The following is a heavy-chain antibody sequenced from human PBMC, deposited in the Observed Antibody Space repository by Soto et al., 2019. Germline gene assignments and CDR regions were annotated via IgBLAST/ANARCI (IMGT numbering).Heavy chain of an antibody. CDR1: GGSVSSPKYF. V-gene: IGHV4-61*01. J-gene: IGHJ4*02. D-gene: IGHD7-27*01. CDR3: ARTVMPVGNLPAFDH. Sequence: QMQLQESGPGLVKPSETLSLACTVSGGSVSSPKYFWSWIRQPPGKGLEWVAYIYNNGKTNYNPSLKSPATISVDTAKNQCSLKLTSVTGADSAVYFCARTVMPVGNLPAFDHWGQGVLVTVSS. CDR2: IYNNGKT.